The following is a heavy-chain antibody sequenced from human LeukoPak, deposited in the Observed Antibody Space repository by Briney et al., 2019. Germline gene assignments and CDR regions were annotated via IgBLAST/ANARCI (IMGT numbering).Heavy chain of an antibody. CDR1: GFTFDDYA. V-gene: IGHV3-9*01. Sequence: GGSLRLSCAASGFTFDDYAMHWVRQAPGKGLEWVLGISWNSGSIGYADSVKGRFTISRDNAKNSLYLQMNSLRAEDTALYYCAKARDGLIGDAFDIWGQGTMVTVSS. D-gene: IGHD5-24*01. CDR2: ISWNSGSI. J-gene: IGHJ3*02. CDR3: AKARDGLIGDAFDI.